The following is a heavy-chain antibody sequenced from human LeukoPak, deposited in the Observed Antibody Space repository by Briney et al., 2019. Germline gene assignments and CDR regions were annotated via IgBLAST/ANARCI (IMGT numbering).Heavy chain of an antibody. D-gene: IGHD3-10*01. CDR2: IYPDDSDS. CDR3: VRQRGSSGTINHFDP. V-gene: IGHV5-51*01. CDR1: GYSFTTYW. J-gene: IGHJ5*02. Sequence: GESLKISCETSGYSFTTYWIGWVRQMPGTGLEWVGAIYPDDSDSRYSPSFQGHVVISADRSIRTAYLQLNSLKTSDTAMYYCVRQRGSSGTINHFDPWGQGTLVTVSS.